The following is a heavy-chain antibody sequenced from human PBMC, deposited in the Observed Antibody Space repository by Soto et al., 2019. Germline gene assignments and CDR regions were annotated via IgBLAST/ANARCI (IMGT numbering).Heavy chain of an antibody. J-gene: IGHJ3*02. Sequence: EVHLLESGGGLVQPGGSLTLSCAASGFTFSSYAMSWVRQAPGKGLEWVSAISGGGGDSTYYADSVKGRLIISKDNSKNTLYLQMSSLRAEDTAVYYYAKELAIIGKGAFDMWGQGTMVTVSS. V-gene: IGHV3-23*01. CDR1: GFTFSSYA. CDR2: ISGGGGDST. D-gene: IGHD3-3*02. CDR3: AKELAIIGKGAFDM.